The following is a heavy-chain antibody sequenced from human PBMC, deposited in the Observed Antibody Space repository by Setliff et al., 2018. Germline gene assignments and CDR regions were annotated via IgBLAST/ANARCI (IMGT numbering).Heavy chain of an antibody. CDR2: ISYSGRT. Sequence: SETLSLTCAVSGGSISTDPYFWTWTRQHPVKGLEWIGYISYSGRTSYNPSLYSRITVSLDRSKNQFSLQLTSVTAADTAMYYCARVAYPNGGSCRYFDNWGQGTLVTVSS. V-gene: IGHV4-31*11. D-gene: IGHD2-15*01. CDR3: ARVAYPNGGSCRYFDN. CDR1: GGSISTDPYF. J-gene: IGHJ4*02.